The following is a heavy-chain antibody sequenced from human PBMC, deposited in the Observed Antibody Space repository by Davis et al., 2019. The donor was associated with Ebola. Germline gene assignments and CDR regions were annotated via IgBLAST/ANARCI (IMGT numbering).Heavy chain of an antibody. V-gene: IGHV3-7*03. CDR1: GFTFSGYW. CDR3: TRGYGWTDY. CDR2: IKPDGSDK. D-gene: IGHD5-18*01. Sequence: GGSLRLSCAASGFTFSGYWMTWVRQAPGKGLEWVANIKPDGSDKFYVDSVKGRFTISRDNAKNSLYLQMNSLRAEDTAVYYCTRGYGWTDYWGQGTLATVSS. J-gene: IGHJ4*02.